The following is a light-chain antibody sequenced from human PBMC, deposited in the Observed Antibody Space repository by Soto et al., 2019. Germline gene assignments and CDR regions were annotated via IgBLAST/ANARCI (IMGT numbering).Light chain of an antibody. CDR3: QQYGSSPLT. CDR1: QSVSSSY. V-gene: IGKV3-20*01. CDR2: GAS. Sequence: EIVLTQSPGTLSLSPGERVTLSCRASQSVSSSYFAWYQQKPGQAPRLLIYGASSRATGIPDRFSGSGSGTDFTLTISRLEPEDFAVYYCQQYGSSPLTFGGGTKVEIK. J-gene: IGKJ4*01.